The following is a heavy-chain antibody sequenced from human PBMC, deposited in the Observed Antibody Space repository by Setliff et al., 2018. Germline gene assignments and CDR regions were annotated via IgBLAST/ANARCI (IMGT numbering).Heavy chain of an antibody. D-gene: IGHD2-2*02. Sequence: GASVKVSCKASGYIFNSYGIAWVRQAPGQGLEWMGWISPYNGYIIYAQKLQGRVTMTTDTSTSTAYMEVRSLRSDDTAVYYCVRGQGPRTVVAIPFDHWGQGTQVTVSS. CDR1: GYIFNSYG. V-gene: IGHV1-18*01. CDR2: ISPYNGYI. CDR3: VRGQGPRTVVAIPFDH. J-gene: IGHJ4*02.